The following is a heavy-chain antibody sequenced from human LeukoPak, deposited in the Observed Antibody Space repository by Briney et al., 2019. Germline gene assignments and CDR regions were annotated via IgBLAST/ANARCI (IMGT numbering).Heavy chain of an antibody. D-gene: IGHD2-15*01. V-gene: IGHV4-59*08. J-gene: IGHJ5*02. CDR3: ARRGYCSGGSCSPNWFDP. Sequence: SETLSLTCTVSGVSIISYYWSWLRQPPGKGLEWIGYIYYSGSTNYNPSLKSRVTISVDTSKNQFSLKLSSVTAADTAVYYCARRGYCSGGSCSPNWFDPWGQGTLVTVSS. CDR1: GVSIISYY. CDR2: IYYSGST.